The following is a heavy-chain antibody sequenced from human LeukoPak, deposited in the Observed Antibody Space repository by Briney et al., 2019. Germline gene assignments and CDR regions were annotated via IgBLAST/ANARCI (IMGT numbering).Heavy chain of an antibody. J-gene: IGHJ6*03. Sequence: ASVKVSCKASGYTFTGYYMHWVRQAPGQGLEWMGWINPNSGGTNYAQKFQGRVTMTRDTSISTAYMELSRLRSVDTAVYYCARDGIPYQLLFFYYYYYMDVWGKGTTVTVSS. CDR2: INPNSGGT. CDR1: GYTFTGYY. V-gene: IGHV1-2*02. CDR3: ARDGIPYQLLFFYYYYYMDV. D-gene: IGHD2-2*01.